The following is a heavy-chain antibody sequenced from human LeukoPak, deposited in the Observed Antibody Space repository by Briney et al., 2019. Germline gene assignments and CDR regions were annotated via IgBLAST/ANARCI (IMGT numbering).Heavy chain of an antibody. D-gene: IGHD1-1*01. J-gene: IGHJ4*02. CDR1: GFTFSSYW. V-gene: IGHV3-7*01. Sequence: GGSLRLSCAASGFTFSSYWMSWVRQAPGKGLEWVANIKKEGTEKYYVDSVKGRFTISRDNAKNSLYLQMNSLRAEDTAVYYCARAGYNWKGFDYWGQGTLVTVSS. CDR2: IKKEGTEK. CDR3: ARAGYNWKGFDY.